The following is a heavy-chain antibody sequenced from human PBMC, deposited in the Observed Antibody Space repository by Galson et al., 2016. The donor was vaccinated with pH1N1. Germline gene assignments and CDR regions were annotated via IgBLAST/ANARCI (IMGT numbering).Heavy chain of an antibody. CDR1: GVSVGSDCY. D-gene: IGHD4-17*01. CDR2: IYYSGST. J-gene: IGHJ4*02. CDR3: ARPSRNFGDYAY. V-gene: IGHV4-39*01. Sequence: SETLSLTCSVSGVSVGSDCYWGWIRQPPGKGLEWIGSIYYSGSTYYNPSLRGRVTISMDTSRNQLSLMLTSVTAADTAVYYCARPSRNFGDYAYWGQGTLVAVSS.